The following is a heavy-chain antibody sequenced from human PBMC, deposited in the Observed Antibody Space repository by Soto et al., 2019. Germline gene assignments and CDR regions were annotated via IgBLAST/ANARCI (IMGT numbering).Heavy chain of an antibody. J-gene: IGHJ4*02. CDR2: INPNGGST. CDR1: GYTFTHYY. V-gene: IGHV1-46*01. Sequence: QVQLMQSGAEVKKPGASVRVSCKASGYTFTHYYVHWVRQAPGQGLEWMGFINPNGGSTTYAQKFQGRFTVTTDTSTRTVYMQLSSLRSEDTAVFYCARSAPYDYWGQVTLVTVSS. CDR3: ARSAPYDY.